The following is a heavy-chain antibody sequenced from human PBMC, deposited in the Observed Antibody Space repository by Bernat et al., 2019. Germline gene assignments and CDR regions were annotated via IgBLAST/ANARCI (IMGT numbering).Heavy chain of an antibody. CDR2: IYSGGST. Sequence: EVQLVESGGGLVQPGGSLRLSCAASGFTVSSNYMSWVRQAPGKGLEWVSVIYSGGSTYYADSVKGRFTISRDNSKNTLYLQMNSLRAEDTAVYYCARDWKATYYDILTGYQSYWYFDLWGRGTLVTVSS. CDR1: GFTVSSNY. J-gene: IGHJ2*01. CDR3: ARDWKATYYDILTGYQSYWYFDL. D-gene: IGHD3-9*01. V-gene: IGHV3-66*01.